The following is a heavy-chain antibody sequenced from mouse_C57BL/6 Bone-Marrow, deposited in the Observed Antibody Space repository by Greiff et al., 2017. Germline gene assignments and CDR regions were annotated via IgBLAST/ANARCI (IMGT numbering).Heavy chain of an antibody. Sequence: DVQLVESGGGLVKPGGSLKLSCAASGFTFSSYAMSWVRQTPEKRLEWVATLSDGGSYTYYPDNVKGRFTISRDNAKNNLYLQMSHLKSEDTAMYYCARESLGPPYYAMDYWGQGTSVTVSS. CDR2: LSDGGSYT. CDR3: ARESLGPPYYAMDY. V-gene: IGHV5-4*01. CDR1: GFTFSSYA. J-gene: IGHJ4*01.